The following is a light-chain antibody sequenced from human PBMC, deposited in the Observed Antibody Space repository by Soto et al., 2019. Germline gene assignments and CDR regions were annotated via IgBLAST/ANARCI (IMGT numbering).Light chain of an antibody. J-gene: IGKJ4*01. V-gene: IGKV3-11*01. CDR1: QSVSGY. CDR2: DTF. Sequence: EIVLTQSPATLSLSPGERATLSCRASQSVSGYLAWYQQKPGQAPRLLIYDTFNRATDIPARFSGSGSGTDFTPTISSLEPEDFAAYYCQQRYNWPPLTFGGGTKVEIK. CDR3: QQRYNWPPLT.